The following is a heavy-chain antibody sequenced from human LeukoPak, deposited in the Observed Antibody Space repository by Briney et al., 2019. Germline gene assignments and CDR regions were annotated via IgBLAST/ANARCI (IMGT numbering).Heavy chain of an antibody. V-gene: IGHV1-69*13. CDR2: IIPIFGTA. CDR1: GGTFSSYA. Sequence: ASVKVSCKASGGTFSSYAISWVRQAPGQGLEWMGGIIPIFGTANYAQKFQGRVTITADESTSTAYMELSTLRSEDTAVYYCASLSYGYSYGFYFDYWGQGTLVTVSS. D-gene: IGHD5-18*01. J-gene: IGHJ4*02. CDR3: ASLSYGYSYGFYFDY.